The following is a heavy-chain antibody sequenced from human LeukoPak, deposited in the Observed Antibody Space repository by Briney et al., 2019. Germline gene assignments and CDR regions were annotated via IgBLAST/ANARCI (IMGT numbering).Heavy chain of an antibody. CDR2: TYYRSTWYN. CDR1: GDSVSSNSAA. D-gene: IGHD5-24*01. CDR3: AREAMNLQNWFDP. J-gene: IGHJ5*02. V-gene: IGHV6-1*01. Sequence: SQTLSLTCAISGDSVSSNSAAWNWIRQSPSRGLEWLGRTYYRSTWYNDYAASVKRRITINPDTSNNQFSLQLNSMTPEDTAVYYCAREAMNLQNWFDPWGQGTLVTVSS.